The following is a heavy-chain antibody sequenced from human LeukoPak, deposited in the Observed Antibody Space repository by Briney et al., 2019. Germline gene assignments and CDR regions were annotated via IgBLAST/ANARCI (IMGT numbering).Heavy chain of an antibody. Sequence: GGSLRLSCAASGFTFSSYAMHWVRQAPGKGLEWVAVISYDGSNKYYADSVKGRFTIPRDNSKNTLYLQMNSLRAEDTAVYYCARSGGYCSSTSCRASYYYYGMDVWGKGTTVTVSS. V-gene: IGHV3-30*04. CDR2: ISYDGSNK. J-gene: IGHJ6*04. D-gene: IGHD2-2*01. CDR1: GFTFSSYA. CDR3: ARSGGYCSSTSCRASYYYYGMDV.